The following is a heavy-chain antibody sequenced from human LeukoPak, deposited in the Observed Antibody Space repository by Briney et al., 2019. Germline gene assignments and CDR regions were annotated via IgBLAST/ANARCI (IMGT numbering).Heavy chain of an antibody. CDR2: ISGSGGGT. CDR1: GFTFSNYA. J-gene: IGHJ4*02. CDR3: ARNRGYSSSSYFDY. D-gene: IGHD6-13*01. Sequence: GGSRTLSCAVAGFTFSNYAMSWVRQAPGKGLECVPTISGSGGGTDYADSVKGRFTISRDNSRNTLFLQMNSLRAEDTAVYYCARNRGYSSSSYFDYWGEGTLVTVSS. V-gene: IGHV3-23*01.